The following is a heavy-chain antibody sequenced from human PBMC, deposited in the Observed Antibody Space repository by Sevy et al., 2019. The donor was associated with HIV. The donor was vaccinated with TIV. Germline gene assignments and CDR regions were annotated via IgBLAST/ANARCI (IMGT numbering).Heavy chain of an antibody. V-gene: IGHV3-23*01. Sequence: GGSLRLSCAASGFTFSIYSMSWVRQAPGKGLEWVSTFSFGCGQINYADSVKGRFTISRDSSKNTLYLQMNSLSAEDTAVYYCAREGCTKPHDYWGQGTLVTVSS. D-gene: IGHD2-8*01. CDR3: AREGCTKPHDY. J-gene: IGHJ4*02. CDR1: GFTFSIYS. CDR2: FSFGCGQI.